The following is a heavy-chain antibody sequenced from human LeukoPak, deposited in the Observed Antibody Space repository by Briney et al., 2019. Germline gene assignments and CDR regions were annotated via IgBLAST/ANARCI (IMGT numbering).Heavy chain of an antibody. Sequence: ASVKVSCKASGGTFSSYAISWVRQAPGQGLEWMGRIIPILGIASYAQKFQGRVTITADKSTSTAYMELSSLRSEDTAVYYCARVGEPGDRGNQPFDYWGQGTLVTVSS. J-gene: IGHJ4*02. CDR1: GGTFSSYA. CDR3: ARVGEPGDRGNQPFDY. V-gene: IGHV1-69*04. CDR2: IIPILGIA. D-gene: IGHD3-10*01.